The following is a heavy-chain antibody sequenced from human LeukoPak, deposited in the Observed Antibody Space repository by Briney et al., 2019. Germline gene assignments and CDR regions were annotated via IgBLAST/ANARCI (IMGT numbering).Heavy chain of an antibody. D-gene: IGHD1-26*01. J-gene: IGHJ4*02. CDR2: INPHSGAT. V-gene: IGHV1-2*02. Sequence: ASVKVSCKTSGYTFTGFYIHWVRQAPGQGLDWMGWINPHSGATNYAPKFQGRVTITTDTSISTAYMELSSLSSDDTALYFCARVIVGATTYGYWGQGTLVTVSS. CDR3: ARVIVGATTYGY. CDR1: GYTFTGFY.